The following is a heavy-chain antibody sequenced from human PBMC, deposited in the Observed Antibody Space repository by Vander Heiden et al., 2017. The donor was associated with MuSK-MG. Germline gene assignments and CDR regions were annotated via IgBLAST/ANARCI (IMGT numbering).Heavy chain of an antibody. CDR3: ARQDEWCVETGHAFDI. Sequence: EVQLVESGGGLVQPGGSLRLSCAASGFTFSSYWMSWVRQAPGKGLEWVANIKQDGSEKYYVDSVKGRFTISRDNAKNSLYLKMNSMRAEETAVYYCARQDEWCVETGHAFDIWGQGTMVTVYS. J-gene: IGHJ3*02. V-gene: IGHV3-7*01. D-gene: IGHD3-10*01. CDR2: IKQDGSEK. CDR1: GFTFSSYW.